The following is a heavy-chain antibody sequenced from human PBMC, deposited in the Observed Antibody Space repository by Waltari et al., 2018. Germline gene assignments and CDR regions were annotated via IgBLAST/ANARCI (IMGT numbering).Heavy chain of an antibody. V-gene: IGHV1-8*01. CDR3: ARVGYSNYGVGGAFDI. CDR1: GYTFTSYD. Sequence: QVQLVQSGAEVKKPGASVKVSCKASGYTFTSYDINWVRQATGQGLEWMGWMNPNSGNTNYAQKLQGRVTMTTDTSTSTAYMELRSLRSDDTAVYYCARVGYSNYGVGGAFDIWGQGTMVTVSS. D-gene: IGHD4-4*01. CDR2: MNPNSGNT. J-gene: IGHJ3*02.